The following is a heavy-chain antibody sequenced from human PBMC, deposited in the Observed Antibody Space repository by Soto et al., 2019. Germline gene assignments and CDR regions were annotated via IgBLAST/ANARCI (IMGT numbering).Heavy chain of an antibody. Sequence: EVQLVESGGGLVKPGGSLRLSCAASGFTFSNAWMSWVRQAPGKGLEWVGRIKSKTDGGTTDYAAPVKGRVTISRDDSKNTLYLQMNSLKTEDTAVYYCTTDSPYSSSWYNFDYTGQGTLVTVSS. V-gene: IGHV3-15*05. CDR2: IKSKTDGGTT. D-gene: IGHD6-13*01. CDR1: GFTFSNAW. CDR3: TTDSPYSSSWYNFDY. J-gene: IGHJ4*02.